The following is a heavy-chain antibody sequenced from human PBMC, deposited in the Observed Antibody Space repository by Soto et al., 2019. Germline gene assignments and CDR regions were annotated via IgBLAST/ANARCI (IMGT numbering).Heavy chain of an antibody. Sequence: SETLSLTCAVYGGSFSGYYWRWIRQPPGKGLEWIGEINHCGSTNYNPSLKSRVTISVDTSKNQFSLELSSVTASDTAVYYCAREGGVYDFLSGSPLAAFDIWGQGIRVTVS. D-gene: IGHD3-3*01. CDR2: INHCGST. CDR3: AREGGVYDFLSGSPLAAFDI. V-gene: IGHV4-34*01. J-gene: IGHJ3*02. CDR1: GGSFSGYY.